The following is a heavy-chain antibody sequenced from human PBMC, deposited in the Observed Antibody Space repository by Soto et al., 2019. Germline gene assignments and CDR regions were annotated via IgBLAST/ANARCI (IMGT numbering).Heavy chain of an antibody. V-gene: IGHV2-70*11. CDR1: GFSINTRGMC. J-gene: IGHJ3*02. CDR3: ARIPRLLSSSTEELFNI. D-gene: IGHD6-6*01. CDR2: IDWDDDE. Sequence: SGATLVNPTQTLTLTCTLSGFSINTRGMCVSWIRQPPGKALEWLARIDWDDDEYYSTSLETRLTISKDTSKNQVVLTMTNMDPVDTATFYCARIPRLLSSSTEELFNIWGQGTRATVS.